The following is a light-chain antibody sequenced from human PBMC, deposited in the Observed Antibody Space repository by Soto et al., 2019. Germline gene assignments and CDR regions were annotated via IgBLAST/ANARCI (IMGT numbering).Light chain of an antibody. Sequence: EIVMTQSPATLSVSPGERATLSCRASQSVSSNLAWYQQKPGQAPSLLIYDISARATGIPTRFSGSGSGTEFTLTISSLQSEDFAVYYCQQYNNWPPWTFGQGTKVDIK. V-gene: IGKV3D-15*01. CDR1: QSVSSN. CDR3: QQYNNWPPWT. CDR2: DIS. J-gene: IGKJ1*01.